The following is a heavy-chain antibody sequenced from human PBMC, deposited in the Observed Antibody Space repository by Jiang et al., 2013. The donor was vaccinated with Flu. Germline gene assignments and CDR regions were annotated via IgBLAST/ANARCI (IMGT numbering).Heavy chain of an antibody. V-gene: IGHV4-39*07. Sequence: PGLVKPSETLSLRCSVSGGSIISEKSYWGWVRQPPGKGLEWIGSIYYSGTTYYNPSLKSRVTMSVDTSKKQFSLRLTSVSAADTAVYYCASQHWDHGVGSYYMSHWGQGTLVTVSS. CDR3: ASQHWDHGVGSYYMSH. CDR2: IYYSGTT. CDR1: GGSIISEKSY. D-gene: IGHD3-10*01. J-gene: IGHJ4*02.